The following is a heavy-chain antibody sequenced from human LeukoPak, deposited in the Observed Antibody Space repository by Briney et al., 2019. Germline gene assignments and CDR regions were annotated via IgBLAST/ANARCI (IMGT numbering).Heavy chain of an antibody. D-gene: IGHD1-1*01. CDR1: DDSITMYY. V-gene: IGHV4-59*01. CDR2: VDHTGST. CDR3: ARGRVSSSTWYSTYYYYFYMDV. J-gene: IGHJ6*03. Sequence: SGTLSLTCSVSDDSITMYYWTWIRQPPGKGLEWIGYVDHTGSTNFNPSLNGRVSISRDTTKNLFSLRLRSVTAADTAVYFCARGRVSSSTWYSTYYYYFYMDVWGKGTTVTVSS.